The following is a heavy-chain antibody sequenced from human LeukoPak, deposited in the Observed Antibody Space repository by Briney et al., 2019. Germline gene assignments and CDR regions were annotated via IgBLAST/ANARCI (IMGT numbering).Heavy chain of an antibody. J-gene: IGHJ4*02. CDR2: INWNSDYL. V-gene: IGHV3-9*01. Sequence: PGGSLRLSCAAPGFRFDDFAMHWVRQVPGKGLEWVSGINWNSDYLGYAESVKGRFTISRDNAKNSLYLQLDGLRPEDTAFYFCTRGRSEEMSTMSGSFASWGQGTLVTVSS. D-gene: IGHD5-24*01. CDR1: GFRFDDFA. CDR3: TRGRSEEMSTMSGSFAS.